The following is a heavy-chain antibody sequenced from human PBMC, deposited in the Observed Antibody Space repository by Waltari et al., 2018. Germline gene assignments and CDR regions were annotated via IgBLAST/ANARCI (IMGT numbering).Heavy chain of an antibody. CDR3: ARGAYHDFWSGDYPYNWFDP. D-gene: IGHD3-3*01. J-gene: IGHJ5*02. V-gene: IGHV4-38-2*02. Sequence: QVQLQESGPGLVMPSETLSLTCKVSGYPISSNYYWGWIRQPPGKGPEWIGTYYHTGCTYYNPSLKSRVTISVDTSKNQFSLNLNSVTAADTAVYYCARGAYHDFWSGDYPYNWFDPWGQGTLVTVSS. CDR2: YYHTGCT. CDR1: GYPISSNYY.